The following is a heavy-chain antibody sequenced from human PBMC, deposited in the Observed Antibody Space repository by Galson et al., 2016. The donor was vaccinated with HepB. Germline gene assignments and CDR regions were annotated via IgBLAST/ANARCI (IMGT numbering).Heavy chain of an antibody. J-gene: IGHJ4*02. CDR3: ARGYGDHLDY. Sequence: CAISGDSVSSDTVTWYWIRQSPSRGLEWLGRTYYRSNWYNDYAVSVKSRITVNPDTSKNQFSLQLNSMTPEDTAVYYCARGYGDHLDYWGQGTLVTVSS. V-gene: IGHV6-1*01. CDR1: GDSVSSDTVT. D-gene: IGHD4-17*01. CDR2: TYYRSNWYN.